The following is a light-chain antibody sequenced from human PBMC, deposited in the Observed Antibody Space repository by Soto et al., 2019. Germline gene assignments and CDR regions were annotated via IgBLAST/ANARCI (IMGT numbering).Light chain of an antibody. CDR3: TSYSSSSTFYV. V-gene: IGLV2-14*01. CDR2: QVT. Sequence: QSALTQPASVSGSPGQSITISCTGTSSDIGGYYYVSWYQHHPGKAPKLIIYQVTNRPSGVSHRFSGSKSGNTASLTISGLQAEDEADYYCTSYSSSSTFYVFGTGTKV. CDR1: SSDIGGYYY. J-gene: IGLJ1*01.